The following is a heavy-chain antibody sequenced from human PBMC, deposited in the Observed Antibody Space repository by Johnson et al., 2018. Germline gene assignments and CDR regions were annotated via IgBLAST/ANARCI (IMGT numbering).Heavy chain of an antibody. J-gene: IGHJ6*02. Sequence: VQLQESGGGLGQPGGSLTLSCAASGFPFSSYWMHWVRQVPGKGLVWVARINNDETLTNYADSVKGRFTVSRDNAKNTRYLQMNSRRAEDTAVHYCAKDWAYGLDGWGLGTTVTVSS. V-gene: IGHV3-74*01. CDR3: AKDWAYGLDG. CDR1: GFPFSSYW. CDR2: INNDETLT. D-gene: IGHD3-16*01.